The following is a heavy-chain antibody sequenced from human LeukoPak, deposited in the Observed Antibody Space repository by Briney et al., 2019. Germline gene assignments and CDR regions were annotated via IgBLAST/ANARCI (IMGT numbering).Heavy chain of an antibody. CDR3: ARGNGSGRNNYFDY. CDR1: GGSISSGGYY. Sequence: SEALSLTCTVSGGSISSGGYYWSWIRQHPGKGLEWIGYIYYSGSTYYNPSLKSRVTISVDTSKNQFSLKLSSVTAADTAVYYCARGNGSGRNNYFDYWGQGTLVTVSS. J-gene: IGHJ4*02. CDR2: IYYSGST. D-gene: IGHD3-10*01. V-gene: IGHV4-31*03.